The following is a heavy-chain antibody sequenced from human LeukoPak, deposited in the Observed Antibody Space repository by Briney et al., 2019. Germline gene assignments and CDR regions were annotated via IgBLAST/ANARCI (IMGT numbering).Heavy chain of an antibody. V-gene: IGHV4-34*01. CDR1: GGSISGYY. D-gene: IGHD3-10*01. J-gene: IGHJ5*02. Sequence: PSEALSLTCAVYGGSISGYYWSWIRQPPGKGLEWIGEINHSGSTNYNPSLKSRVTISVDTSKSQFSLKLSSVTAADTAVYYCARDDTMVRGRIRWFDPWGQGTLVTVSS. CDR2: INHSGST. CDR3: ARDDTMVRGRIRWFDP.